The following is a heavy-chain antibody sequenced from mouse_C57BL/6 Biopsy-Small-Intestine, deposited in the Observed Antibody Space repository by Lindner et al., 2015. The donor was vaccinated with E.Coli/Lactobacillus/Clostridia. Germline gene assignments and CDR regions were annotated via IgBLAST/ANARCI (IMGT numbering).Heavy chain of an antibody. J-gene: IGHJ1*03. CDR2: TFYSGIT. Sequence: EVQLQESGPGLVRPSQTLSLTCTVTGFSINSDCYWIWIRQFPGNKLEYIGYTFYSGITYYNPSLESRTYITRDTSKNQFSLKLSSVTTEDTATYYCARYYYSSTYWYFDVWGTGTTVTVSS. V-gene: IGHV3-3*01. CDR1: GFSINSDCY. D-gene: IGHD1-1*01. CDR3: ARYYYSSTYWYFDV.